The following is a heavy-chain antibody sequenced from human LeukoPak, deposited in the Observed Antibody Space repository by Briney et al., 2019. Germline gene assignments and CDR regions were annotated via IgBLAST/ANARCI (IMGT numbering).Heavy chain of an antibody. D-gene: IGHD3-10*01. CDR1: GYSISSGYY. CDR2: IYHSGST. J-gene: IGHJ6*04. V-gene: IGHV4-38-2*01. CDR3: ARGSGSYFYYYYYGMDV. Sequence: SETLSLTCAVSGYSISSGYYWGWIRQPPGKGLEWIGSIYHSGSTYYNPSLKSRVTISVDTSKNQFSLKLSSVTAPDTAVYYCARGSGSYFYYYYYGMDVWGKGTTVTVSS.